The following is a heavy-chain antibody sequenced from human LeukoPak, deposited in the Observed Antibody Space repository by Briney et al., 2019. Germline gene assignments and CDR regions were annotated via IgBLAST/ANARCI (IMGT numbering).Heavy chain of an antibody. J-gene: IGHJ4*02. CDR2: ITTSDGNT. CDR1: GLTVSSNY. D-gene: IGHD7-27*01. Sequence: GGSLRLSCAASGLTVSSNYMSWVRQAPGKGLEWASTITTSDGNTYYADSVKGRFTVSRDNSKNTLFLQMNSLRAEDTAVYYCAKDGGLWVSAHWGDSWGRGTLVTVSS. V-gene: IGHV3-23*01. CDR3: AKDGGLWVSAHWGDS.